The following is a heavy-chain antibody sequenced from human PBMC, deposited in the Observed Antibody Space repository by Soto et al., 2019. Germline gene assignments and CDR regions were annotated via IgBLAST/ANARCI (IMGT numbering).Heavy chain of an antibody. CDR1: GGSISSGGYY. CDR3: ARSPDATVTAFDY. J-gene: IGHJ4*02. V-gene: IGHV4-31*03. D-gene: IGHD4-17*01. Sequence: QVQLQESGPGLVKPSQTLSLTCTVSGGSISSGGYYWSWIRQHPGKGLEWIGYIYYSGSTYYNPSLKSRVTISVYTSKNQCSLKLSSVTAADTAVYYCARSPDATVTAFDYWGQGTLVTVSS. CDR2: IYYSGST.